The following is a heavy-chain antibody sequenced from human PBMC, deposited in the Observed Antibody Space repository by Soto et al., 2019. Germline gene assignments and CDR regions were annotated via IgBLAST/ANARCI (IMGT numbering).Heavy chain of an antibody. CDR2: IYHSGGT. CDR1: GGSISSGGYS. V-gene: IGHV4-30-2*01. CDR3: ARGGVSSGYYYYGMDV. Sequence: QLQLQESGSGLVKPSQTLSLTCAVSGGSISSGGYSWSWIRQPPGKGLEWIGYIYHSGGTYYNPSRKSRVTISVDRSKNQFSLKLSSVTAADTAVYYCARGGVSSGYYYYGMDVWGQGTTVTVSS. J-gene: IGHJ6*02. D-gene: IGHD3-22*01.